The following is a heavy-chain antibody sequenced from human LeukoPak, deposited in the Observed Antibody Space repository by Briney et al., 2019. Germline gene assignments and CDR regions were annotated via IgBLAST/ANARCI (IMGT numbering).Heavy chain of an antibody. CDR3: ARDSDYVWGSYRKYNWFDP. Sequence: SQTLSLTCAISGDSVSSNSAAGNGIRQSPSRGLEWLGRTYYRSKWYNDYAVSVKSRITINPDTSKNQFSLQLNSVTPEDTAVYYCARDSDYVWGSYRKYNWFDPWGQGTLVTVSS. D-gene: IGHD3-16*02. CDR2: TYYRSKWYN. V-gene: IGHV6-1*01. J-gene: IGHJ5*02. CDR1: GDSVSSNSAA.